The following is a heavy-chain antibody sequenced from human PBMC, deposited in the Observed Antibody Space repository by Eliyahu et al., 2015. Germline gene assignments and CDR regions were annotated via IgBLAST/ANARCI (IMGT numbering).Heavy chain of an antibody. CDR3: ARDGRSSDWYYLDS. Sequence: FTCSGLXGVCQAPGKGLEWVAVISYDKNNEYXADSVKGRFTVSRDNSKLYLQMNSLRVEDTAVYYCARDGRSSDWYYLDSWGQGTLVTVSS. CDR1: FTCSG. D-gene: IGHD6-13*01. CDR2: ISYDKNNE. J-gene: IGHJ4*02. V-gene: IGHV3-30*03.